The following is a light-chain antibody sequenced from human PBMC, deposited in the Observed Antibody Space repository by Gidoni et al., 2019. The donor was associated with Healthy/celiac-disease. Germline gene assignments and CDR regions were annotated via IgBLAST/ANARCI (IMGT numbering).Light chain of an antibody. CDR2: GNS. CDR3: QSYDSSRGV. V-gene: IGLV1-40*01. CDR1: SSNIGAGYD. J-gene: IGLJ1*01. Sequence: QSVLTPPPSVSGAPGQMVTISCTGSSSNIGAGYDVHWYQQLPGTAPKLLIYGNSNRPSGVPDRSSGSKAGTSASLAITGLQAEDEADYYCQSYDSSRGVFGTGTKVTVL.